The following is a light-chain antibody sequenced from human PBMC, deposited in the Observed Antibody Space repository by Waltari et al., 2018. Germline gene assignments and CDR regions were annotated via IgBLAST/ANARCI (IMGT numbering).Light chain of an antibody. V-gene: IGKV1-5*03. Sequence: IQMTQSPSTLSASVGDRVTITCRASQSISSWLAWYQQKPGKAPKLMIYKASSLESWVPSRFSGSGSGTEFTLTISSLQPEDFATYYCQQYNSYSYTFGQGTKLEIK. CDR1: QSISSW. CDR3: QQYNSYSYT. CDR2: KAS. J-gene: IGKJ2*01.